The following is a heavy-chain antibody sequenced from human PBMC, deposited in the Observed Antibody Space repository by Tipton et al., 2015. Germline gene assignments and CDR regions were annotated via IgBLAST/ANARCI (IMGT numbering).Heavy chain of an antibody. CDR1: GFTFSDYY. J-gene: IGHJ4*02. V-gene: IGHV3-11*06. Sequence: SLRLSCAASGFTFSDYYMYWIRQAPGKGLEWVSYITSSSSYTNYADSVKGRFTISRDNAKNSLYLQMNSLRAEDTAVYYCARERAAAGTFDYWGQGTLVTVSS. D-gene: IGHD6-13*01. CDR2: ITSSSSYT. CDR3: ARERAAAGTFDY.